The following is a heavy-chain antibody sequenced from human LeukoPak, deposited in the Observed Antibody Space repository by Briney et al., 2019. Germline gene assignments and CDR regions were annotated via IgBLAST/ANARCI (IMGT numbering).Heavy chain of an antibody. Sequence: ASVKVSCKASGYTFTSYGISWVRQAPGQGLEWMGWISGYNGNTNYAQKLQGRVTMSTDTSTSTAYMELRSLRSDDTAVYYCAREDSRRGSRGYLDYWGQGTLVTVPS. D-gene: IGHD2-15*01. V-gene: IGHV1-18*01. CDR3: AREDSRRGSRGYLDY. CDR1: GYTFTSYG. J-gene: IGHJ4*02. CDR2: ISGYNGNT.